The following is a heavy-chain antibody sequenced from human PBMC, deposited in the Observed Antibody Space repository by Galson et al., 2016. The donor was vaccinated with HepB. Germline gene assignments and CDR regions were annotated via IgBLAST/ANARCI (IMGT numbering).Heavy chain of an antibody. J-gene: IGHJ6*02. Sequence: SLRLSCATSGFTFSNYGINWVRQAPGKGLEWVAVISYDGNNRHYADAVKGRFNISRDSSTNTVYLQMNSLRADDTAVYFCARDRGLLHYYYGMDVWGQGTTVTVSS. CDR2: ISYDGNNR. V-gene: IGHV3-33*08. CDR1: GFTFSNYG. D-gene: IGHD4-17*01. CDR3: ARDRGLLHYYYGMDV.